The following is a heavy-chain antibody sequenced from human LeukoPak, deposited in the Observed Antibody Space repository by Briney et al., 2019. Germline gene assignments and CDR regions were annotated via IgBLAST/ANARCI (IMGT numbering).Heavy chain of an antibody. CDR3: AREAGVRAFDI. CDR1: GGSISHYY. V-gene: IGHV4-59*01. D-gene: IGHD6-19*01. J-gene: IGHJ3*02. Sequence: PSETLSLTCTVSGGSISHYYWSWIRQPPGKGLEWIGYIYYSGSTNYNPSLKSRVTISVDTSKNQFSLKLSSVTAADTAVYYCAREAGVRAFDIWGQGTMVTVSS. CDR2: IYYSGST.